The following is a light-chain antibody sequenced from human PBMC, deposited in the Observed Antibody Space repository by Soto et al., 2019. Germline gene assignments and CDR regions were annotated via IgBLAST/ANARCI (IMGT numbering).Light chain of an antibody. J-gene: IGLJ1*01. CDR2: ELS. Sequence: QSVLTQPASVSGSPGQSITMSCTGTSSDVGSYGFVSWYQQHPGKAPKLLIYELSNRPSGVSARFSGSKSDNTASLTISGLQAADEADYFCSSYSSSTVRYVFGSGTKLTVL. CDR3: SSYSSSTVRYV. CDR1: SSDVGSYGF. V-gene: IGLV2-14*01.